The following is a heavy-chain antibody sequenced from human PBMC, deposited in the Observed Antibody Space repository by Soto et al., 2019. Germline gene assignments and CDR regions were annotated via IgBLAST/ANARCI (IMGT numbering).Heavy chain of an antibody. CDR1: GGTFSSYA. Sequence: GASVKVSCKASGGTFSSYAISWVRQAPGQGLEWMGGIIPIFGTANYAQKFQGRVTITADESTGTAYMEVSRLRSEDTAVYYCARDRYDRPHKSSSWPNFVSSMAVWGQGTTVTVSS. CDR2: IIPIFGTA. D-gene: IGHD6-13*01. J-gene: IGHJ6*02. V-gene: IGHV1-69*13. CDR3: ARDRYDRPHKSSSWPNFVSSMAV.